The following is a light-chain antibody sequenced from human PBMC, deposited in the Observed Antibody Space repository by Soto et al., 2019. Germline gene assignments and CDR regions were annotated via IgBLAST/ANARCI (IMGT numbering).Light chain of an antibody. CDR3: QYRSI. CDR1: QSVSTF. Sequence: EIVFTQSPATLSLSPGERATLSCRASQSVSTFLAWYQHKPDQAPRLLIYGESNRATGIPVRFSGSASGTDFTLTISSLEPEDFAVYYCQYRSIFGQGTRLEIK. V-gene: IGKV3-11*01. J-gene: IGKJ5*01. CDR2: GES.